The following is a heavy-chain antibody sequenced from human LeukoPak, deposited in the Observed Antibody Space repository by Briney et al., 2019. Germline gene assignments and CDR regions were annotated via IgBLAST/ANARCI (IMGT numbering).Heavy chain of an antibody. CDR3: ATDSWSRDAFDI. Sequence: SETLSLTCTVSGGSISSYYWSWIRQPAGRGLEWIGRIYTSGSTNYNPSLKSRVAISVDTSKNQFSLKLSSVTAADTAVYYCATDSWSRDAFDIWGQGTMVTVSS. D-gene: IGHD3-22*01. CDR2: IYTSGST. J-gene: IGHJ3*02. V-gene: IGHV4-4*07. CDR1: GGSISSYY.